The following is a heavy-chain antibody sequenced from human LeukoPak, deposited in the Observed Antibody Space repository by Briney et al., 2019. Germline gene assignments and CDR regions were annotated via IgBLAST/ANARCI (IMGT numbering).Heavy chain of an antibody. D-gene: IGHD4-23*01. J-gene: IGHJ6*02. CDR2: RNPNSGNT. CDR1: GYTFTSYD. V-gene: IGHV1-8*01. Sequence: ASVNVSCKACGYTFTSYDVNWVRQATGQGLEWMGWRNPNSGNTGYAQKFQGRVTMTRNTSISTAYMELSSLRSEDTAVYYCARGRVRWTLRYYYYGMDVWGQGPTVTVSS. CDR3: ARGRVRWTLRYYYYGMDV.